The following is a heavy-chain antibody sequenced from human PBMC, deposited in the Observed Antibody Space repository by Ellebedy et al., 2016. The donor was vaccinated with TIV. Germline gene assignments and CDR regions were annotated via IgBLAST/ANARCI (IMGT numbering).Heavy chain of an antibody. V-gene: IGHV4-59*08. D-gene: IGHD2-15*01. Sequence: SETLSLTCTVSGGSISSYYWSWIRQPPGKGLEWIGYIYYSGSTNYNPSLKSRVTISVDTSKNQFSLKLSSVTAADTAVYYCARHPFRLGYCSGGSCWGYYYYGMDVWGQGTAVTVSS. J-gene: IGHJ6*02. CDR3: ARHPFRLGYCSGGSCWGYYYYGMDV. CDR2: IYYSGST. CDR1: GGSISSYY.